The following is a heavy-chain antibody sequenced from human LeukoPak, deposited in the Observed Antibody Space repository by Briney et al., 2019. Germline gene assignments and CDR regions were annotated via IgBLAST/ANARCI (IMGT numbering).Heavy chain of an antibody. CDR1: GFAFSNYA. D-gene: IGHD5-24*01. J-gene: IGHJ4*02. CDR2: IVQSGTT. CDR3: ATRPTPRDRDF. V-gene: IGHV3-23*01. Sequence: PGGSLRLSCAASGFAFSNYAMTWVRQAPGKGPEWLSLIVQSGTTYYAESVEGRFTISRDNSQNTVFMQMNSLRAEDTAVYYCATRPTPRDRDFWGQGTLVTVSS.